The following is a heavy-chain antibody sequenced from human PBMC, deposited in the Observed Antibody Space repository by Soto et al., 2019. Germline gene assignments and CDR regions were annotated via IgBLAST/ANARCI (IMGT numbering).Heavy chain of an antibody. Sequence: QVQLVESGGGVVQPGRSLRLSCAASGFTFSSYGMHWVRQAPGKGLEWVAVIWYDGSNKYYADSVKGRFTISRDNSKNTQYLQMNSLRAVVRAVYYCARDQSLVVTAIFDYWGQGTLVTVSP. J-gene: IGHJ4*02. D-gene: IGHD2-21*02. CDR2: IWYDGSNK. V-gene: IGHV3-33*01. CDR1: GFTFSSYG. CDR3: ARDQSLVVTAIFDY.